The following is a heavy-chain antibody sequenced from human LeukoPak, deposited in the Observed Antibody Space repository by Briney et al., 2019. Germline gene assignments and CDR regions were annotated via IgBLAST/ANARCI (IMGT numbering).Heavy chain of an antibody. J-gene: IGHJ4*02. V-gene: IGHV5-51*01. CDR3: ARRVVVVNVDEYDY. CDR2: IYPGDSDT. D-gene: IGHD2-15*01. Sequence: GESLKISCKGSGYSFTSYWIGWVRQMPGKGLEWMGIIYPGDSDTRYSPSFQGQVTISADKSINTAYLQWSSLKASDTALYYCARRVVVVNVDEYDYWGQGTLVTVSS. CDR1: GYSFTSYW.